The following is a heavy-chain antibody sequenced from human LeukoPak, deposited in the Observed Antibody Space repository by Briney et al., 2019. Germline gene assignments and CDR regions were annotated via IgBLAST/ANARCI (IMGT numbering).Heavy chain of an antibody. V-gene: IGHV4-61*02. CDR3: ARVRTPGWYAVLVKNWFDP. Sequence: SETLSLTCTVSGGSISTSNYYWGWIRQPAGKGLEWIGRIYTSGSTNYNPSLKSRVTMSVDTSKNQFSLKLSSVTAADTAVYYCARVRTPGWYAVLVKNWFDPWGQGTLVTVSS. CDR2: IYTSGST. CDR1: GGSISTSNYY. J-gene: IGHJ5*02. D-gene: IGHD6-19*01.